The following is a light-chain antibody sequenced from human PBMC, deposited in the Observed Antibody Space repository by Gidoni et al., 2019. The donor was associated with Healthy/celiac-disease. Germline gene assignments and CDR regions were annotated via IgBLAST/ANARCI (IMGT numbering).Light chain of an antibody. CDR1: SGINVGTYR. V-gene: IGLV5-45*01. J-gene: IGLJ3*02. CDR3: MIGHSSAGWV. Sequence: QAVLTQPASLSASPGASASLTCTLRSGINVGTYRIYWYQQKPGSPPQYLLRYKSDSDKQQGSGVPSRFSGSKDASANAGILLISGLQSEDEADYYCMIGHSSAGWVFGGGTKLTVL. CDR2: YKSDSDK.